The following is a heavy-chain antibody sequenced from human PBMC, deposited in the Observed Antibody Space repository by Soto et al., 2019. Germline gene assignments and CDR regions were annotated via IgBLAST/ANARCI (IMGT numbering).Heavy chain of an antibody. V-gene: IGHV3-23*01. CDR2: FSGSGGST. Sequence: PGGSLRLSCAASGFTFSSYAMSWVRQAPGKGLEWVSAFSGSGGSTYYADSVKGRFTISRDNSKNTLYLQMNSLRAEDTAVYYCAKDCSGGTCLDSWGQGTLVTVSS. CDR1: GFTFSSYA. D-gene: IGHD2-15*01. J-gene: IGHJ4*02. CDR3: AKDCSGGTCLDS.